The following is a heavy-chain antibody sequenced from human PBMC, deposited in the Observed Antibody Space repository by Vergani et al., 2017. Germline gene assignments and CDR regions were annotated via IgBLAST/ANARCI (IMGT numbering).Heavy chain of an antibody. CDR2: ISYDGTQK. D-gene: IGHD3-22*01. CDR1: GFTSSYYG. Sequence: QVHLVESGGGVVQPGRSLRLSCVVSGFTSSYYGMHWVRQAPGKGLEWVSVISYDGTQKYYADSVKGRFTISRDNSKSTLYLQMNSLRTEDTAVYYCGTKSCDTPGCQIGYFREWGQGTLVTVSS. V-gene: IGHV3-30*03. CDR3: GTKSCDTPGCQIGYFRE. J-gene: IGHJ1*01.